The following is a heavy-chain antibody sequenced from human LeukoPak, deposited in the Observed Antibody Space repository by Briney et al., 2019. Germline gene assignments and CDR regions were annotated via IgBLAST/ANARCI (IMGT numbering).Heavy chain of an antibody. CDR3: SRVAGGSYYYYYMDV. CDR1: GFTFGDYA. CDR2: FRSKTYTETT. Sequence: GGSLRLSCAASGFTFGDYAMSWVRQAPGKGLQWVGFFRSKTYTETTEYAASVKGRFIISRDDSKSIAYLQMNSLKTEDTAVYYCSRVAGGSYYYYYMDVWVKATTATVSS. J-gene: IGHJ6*03. V-gene: IGHV3-49*04. D-gene: IGHD3-16*01.